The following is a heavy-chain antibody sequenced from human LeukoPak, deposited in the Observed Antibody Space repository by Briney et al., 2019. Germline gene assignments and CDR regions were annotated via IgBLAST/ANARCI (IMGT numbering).Heavy chain of an antibody. J-gene: IGHJ4*02. CDR3: ARPYDNVTGYLDY. CDR2: ISYDGNNK. CDR1: GFTFSSFP. V-gene: IGHV3-30-3*01. D-gene: IGHD3-9*01. Sequence: PGGSLRLSCAASGFTFSSFPMHWVRQAPGKGLEWVAVISYDGNNKYYADSVKGRFTISRDNSKKMLNLQMNSLRAEDTAVYYCARPYDNVTGYLDYWGQGTLVTVSS.